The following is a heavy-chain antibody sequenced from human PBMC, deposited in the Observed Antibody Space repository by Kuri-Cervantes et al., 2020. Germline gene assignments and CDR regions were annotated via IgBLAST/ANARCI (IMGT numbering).Heavy chain of an antibody. J-gene: IGHJ4*02. CDR3: ARATAGDPEGPDY. V-gene: IGHV3-33*01. D-gene: IGHD7-27*01. CDR2: IWDDGSNK. CDR1: GFTFSSYG. Sequence: GESLKISCAASGFTFSSYGMHWVRQAPGKGLEWVAVIWDDGSNKYYADSVKGRFTISRDNSKNTLYLQMNSLRAEDTAVYYCARATAGDPEGPDYWGQGTLVTVSS.